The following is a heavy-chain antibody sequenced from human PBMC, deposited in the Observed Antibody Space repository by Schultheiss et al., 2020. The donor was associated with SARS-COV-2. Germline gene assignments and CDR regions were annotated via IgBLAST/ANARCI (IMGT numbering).Heavy chain of an antibody. J-gene: IGHJ5*02. CDR1: GGSISSYY. CDR3: TRGPNYVRFDP. CDR2: IYHSGST. Sequence: SETLSLTCTVSGGSISSYYWSWIRQPPGKGLEWIGYIYHSGSTYYNPSLKSRVTISVDRSKNQFSLQLNSVTPEDTAVYYCTRGPNYVRFDPWGQGTLVTVSS. D-gene: IGHD3-16*01. V-gene: IGHV4-59*04.